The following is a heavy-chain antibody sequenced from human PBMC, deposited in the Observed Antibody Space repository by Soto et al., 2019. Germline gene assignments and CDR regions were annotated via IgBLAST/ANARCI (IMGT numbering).Heavy chain of an antibody. CDR1: GGSISSYY. Sequence: SETLSLTCTVSGGSISSYYWSWIRQPPGKGLEWIGYIYYSGSTNYNPSLKSRVTISVGTSKNQFSLKLSSVTAADTAVYYCARDLIPYGYSSSWPDAFDIWGQGTMVTVSS. J-gene: IGHJ3*02. CDR2: IYYSGST. D-gene: IGHD6-13*01. CDR3: ARDLIPYGYSSSWPDAFDI. V-gene: IGHV4-59*01.